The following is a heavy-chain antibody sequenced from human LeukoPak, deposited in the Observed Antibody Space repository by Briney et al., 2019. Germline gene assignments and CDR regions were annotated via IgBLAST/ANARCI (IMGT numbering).Heavy chain of an antibody. CDR2: VNVNGGST. D-gene: IGHD3-16*01. Sequence: PGGSLRLSCTGSGFTFSSYAMSWVRQAPGKGLEWVSAVNVNGGSTYYADPVKGRFTISRHNSKNTLYLQMNSLGAEDTAVYYCVRAIRPMGMITNFDFWGQGSLVTVSS. CDR3: VRAIRPMGMITNFDF. V-gene: IGHV3-23*01. J-gene: IGHJ4*02. CDR1: GFTFSSYA.